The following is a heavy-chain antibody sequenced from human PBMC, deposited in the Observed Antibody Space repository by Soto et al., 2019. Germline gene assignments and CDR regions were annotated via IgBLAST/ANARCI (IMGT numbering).Heavy chain of an antibody. CDR1: GYTFTGYY. CDR3: ARVLSRSGYDYDYYYGMDV. Sequence: ASVKVSCKASGYTFTGYYMHWVRQAPGQGLEWMGWINPNSGGTNYAQKFQGWVTMTRDTSISTAYMELSRLRSDGTAVYYCARVLSRSGYDYDYYYGMDVWGQGTTVTVSS. D-gene: IGHD5-12*01. J-gene: IGHJ6*02. CDR2: INPNSGGT. V-gene: IGHV1-2*04.